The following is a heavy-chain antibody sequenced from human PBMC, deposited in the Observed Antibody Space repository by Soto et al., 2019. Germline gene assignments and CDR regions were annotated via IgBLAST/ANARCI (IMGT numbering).Heavy chain of an antibody. D-gene: IGHD6-13*01. V-gene: IGHV3-23*01. CDR1: GFTLSTYA. CDR2: ISGDGVDR. J-gene: IGHJ2*01. Sequence: EVQVLESGGGLVQPGGSLRLSCAGSGFTLSTYAMSWVRQAPGKGLEWVSAISGDGVDRHYADSVKGRFTISRDNSRNTLCLQMNSLRLEDTAVYYCANDYPERTAAVTSWFFELWGPGTLVTVSS. CDR3: ANDYPERTAAVTSWFFEL.